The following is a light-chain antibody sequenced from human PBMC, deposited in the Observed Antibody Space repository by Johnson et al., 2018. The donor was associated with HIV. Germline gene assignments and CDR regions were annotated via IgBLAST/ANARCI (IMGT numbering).Light chain of an antibody. CDR3: GTWDSTLSAPHYV. CDR2: ENN. CDR1: TSNIGNNY. V-gene: IGLV1-51*02. Sequence: QSVLTQPPSVSAAPGQKVTISCSGSTSNIGNNYVSWYQQLPGTAPKLLIYENNKRPSGIPDRFSGSKSGTSATLGITGLQTGDEADYYCGTWDSTLSAPHYVVGTGTKVTVL. J-gene: IGLJ1*01.